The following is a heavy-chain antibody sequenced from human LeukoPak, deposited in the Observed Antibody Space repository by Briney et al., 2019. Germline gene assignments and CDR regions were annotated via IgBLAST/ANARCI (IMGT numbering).Heavy chain of an antibody. D-gene: IGHD3-22*01. CDR1: GFSFSSYD. CDR2: ICTAGDT. CDR3: ARATVTYYYDSSGLTPASAFDI. J-gene: IGHJ3*02. V-gene: IGHV3-13*01. Sequence: GGSLRLSCAASGFSFSSYDMHWGRQATGKGLEWVSAICTAGDTYYPGSVKGRFTISREKAKNSSYLQMNSLRAGDTAVYYCARATVTYYYDSSGLTPASAFDIWGQGTMVTVSS.